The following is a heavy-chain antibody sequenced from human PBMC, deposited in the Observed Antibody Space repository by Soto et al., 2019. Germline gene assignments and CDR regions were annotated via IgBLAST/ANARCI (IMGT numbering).Heavy chain of an antibody. V-gene: IGHV1-69*13. D-gene: IGHD2-2*02. CDR3: ATRVVVVQAAINYYYYGMDV. Sequence: SVKVSCKASGGTFSSHAFSWVRQAPGQGLEWMGGIIPMFSKADSAQKFQDRVTINADESTSTAYMELNSLRSEDTAVYYCATRVVVVQAAINYYYYGMDVWGQGTTVTVSS. CDR1: GGTFSSHA. J-gene: IGHJ6*02. CDR2: IIPMFSKA.